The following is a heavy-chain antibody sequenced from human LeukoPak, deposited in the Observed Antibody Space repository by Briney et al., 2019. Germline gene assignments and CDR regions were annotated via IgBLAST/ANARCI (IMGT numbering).Heavy chain of an antibody. D-gene: IGHD3-22*01. J-gene: IGHJ4*02. Sequence: GSSLKVSCKASGGTFSSYAISWVRQAPGHGLEWMGGIIPIFGTANYAQKFQGRVTITTDESTSTAYMELSSLRSEDTAVYYCARDRSPYYDSSGYYPIDAFDYWGQGTLVTVSS. V-gene: IGHV1-69*05. CDR3: ARDRSPYYDSSGYYPIDAFDY. CDR2: IIPIFGTA. CDR1: GGTFSSYA.